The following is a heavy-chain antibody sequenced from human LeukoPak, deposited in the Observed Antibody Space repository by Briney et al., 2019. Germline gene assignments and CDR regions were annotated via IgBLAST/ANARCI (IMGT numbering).Heavy chain of an antibody. D-gene: IGHD4-23*01. CDR1: GIAFSDFA. V-gene: IGHV3-30*07. Sequence: GGSLRLSCVASGIAFSDFAMHWVRQAPGKGLEWVADISYDGSNEYYTDSVKGRFTISRDNSKNSLYLQMNSLRAEDTAVYYCARLVNNAFDIWGQGTMVTVSS. J-gene: IGHJ3*02. CDR3: ARLVNNAFDI. CDR2: ISYDGSNE.